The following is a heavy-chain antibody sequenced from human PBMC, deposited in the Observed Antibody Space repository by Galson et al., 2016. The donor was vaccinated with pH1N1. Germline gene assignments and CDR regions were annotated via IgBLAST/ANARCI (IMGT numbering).Heavy chain of an antibody. CDR2: IKQDGSEK. Sequence: SLRLSCAASGFTFSSYWMNWVRQAPGMGLEWVANIKQDGSEKYYVDSVKGRFTISRDNAKSAVYLQMNSLRAEDTAVYYCARAMDVWGQGTTVTVSS. V-gene: IGHV3-7*03. CDR1: GFTFSSYW. J-gene: IGHJ6*02. CDR3: ARAMDV.